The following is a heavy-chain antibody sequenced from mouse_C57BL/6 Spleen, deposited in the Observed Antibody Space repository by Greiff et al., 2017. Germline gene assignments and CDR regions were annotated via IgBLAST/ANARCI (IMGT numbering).Heavy chain of an antibody. CDR3: ARDGSSHPSYAMDY. J-gene: IGHJ4*01. Sequence: VQLQQSGAELVKPGASVKISCKASGYAFSSYWLNWVKQRPGKGLEWIGQIYPGDGDTNYNGKFKGKATLTADKSSSTAYMQLSSLTSEDSAVYVGARDGSSHPSYAMDYWGQGTSVTVSS. V-gene: IGHV1-80*01. D-gene: IGHD1-1*01. CDR1: GYAFSSYW. CDR2: IYPGDGDT.